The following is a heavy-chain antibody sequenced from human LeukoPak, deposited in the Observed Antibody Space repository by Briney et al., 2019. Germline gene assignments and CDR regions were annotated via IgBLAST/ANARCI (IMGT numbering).Heavy chain of an antibody. CDR3: ARIPPGGVYDY. D-gene: IGHD2-8*02. Sequence: SGPTLVNPTQTLTLTCTFSGFSLSTSGMRVSWIRPPPGKALEWLARIDWDDDKFYSTSLKTRLTISKDTSKNQVVLTMTNMDPVDTATYYCARIPPGGVYDYLGQATLVTVSS. CDR2: IDWDDDK. CDR1: GFSLSTSGMR. V-gene: IGHV2-70*04. J-gene: IGHJ4*02.